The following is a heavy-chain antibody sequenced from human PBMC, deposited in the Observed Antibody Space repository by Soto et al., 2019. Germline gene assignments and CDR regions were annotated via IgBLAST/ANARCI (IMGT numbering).Heavy chain of an antibody. J-gene: IGHJ4*02. D-gene: IGHD3-10*01. CDR1: GFTFSSYG. CDR2: IWYDGSNK. Sequence: GGSLRLSCAASGFTFSSYGMHWVRQAPGKGLEWVAVIWYDGSNKYYADSVKGRFTISRDNSKNTLYLQMNSLRAEDTAVYYCARDREVLWFGEVYYFDYWGQGTLVTVSS. V-gene: IGHV3-33*01. CDR3: ARDREVLWFGEVYYFDY.